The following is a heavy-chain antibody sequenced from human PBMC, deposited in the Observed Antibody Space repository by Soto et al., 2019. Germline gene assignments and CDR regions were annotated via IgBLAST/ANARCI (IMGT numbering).Heavy chain of an antibody. CDR1: GVSISSGNW. V-gene: IGHV4-4*02. J-gene: IGHJ4*02. CDR3: ARLVYDTRLNYMYFDF. Sequence: SETLSLTCAVSGVSISSGNWWTWVRQTPQRGLEYIGEIFHDGTANYYPSFERRVAISVDTSKNQFSLKLTSVTAADTAIYFCARLVYDTRLNYMYFDFWGQGALDTAPQ. D-gene: IGHD2-8*01. CDR2: IFHDGTA.